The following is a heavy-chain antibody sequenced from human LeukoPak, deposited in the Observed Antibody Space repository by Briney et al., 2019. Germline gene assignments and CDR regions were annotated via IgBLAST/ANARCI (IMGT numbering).Heavy chain of an antibody. Sequence: ASVKVSCKASGYTFTSYYMHWVRQAPGQGLEWMGIINPSGGSTSYAQKFQGRVTMTRDTPTSTVYMELSSLRSEDTAVYYCAREPGWLQNNGDDAFDIWGQGTMVTVSS. J-gene: IGHJ3*02. CDR2: INPSGGST. CDR1: GYTFTSYY. CDR3: AREPGWLQNNGDDAFDI. D-gene: IGHD5-24*01. V-gene: IGHV1-46*01.